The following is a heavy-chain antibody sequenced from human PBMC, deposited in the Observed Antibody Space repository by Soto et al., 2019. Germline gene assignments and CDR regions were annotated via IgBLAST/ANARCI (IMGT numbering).Heavy chain of an antibody. J-gene: IGHJ4*02. CDR1: GFTFSSYA. CDR2: INSDGGVT. D-gene: IGHD3-22*01. V-gene: IGHV3-64*04. CDR3: AKGGITMIVVVITTFDY. Sequence: GSLRLSCSASGFTFSSYAMYCVRQAPGKGLEYVSAINSDGGVTYYADSVKGRFTISRDNSKNTLYLQMNSLRAEDTAVYYCAKGGITMIVVVITTFDYWGQGTLVTVSS.